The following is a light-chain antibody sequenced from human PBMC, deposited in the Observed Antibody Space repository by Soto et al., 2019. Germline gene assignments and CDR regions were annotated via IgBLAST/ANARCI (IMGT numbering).Light chain of an antibody. V-gene: IGKV2-30*01. J-gene: IGKJ1*01. Sequence: DVVMTQSPLSLPVTLGQPASISCRSSRSLVYSDGNAYLNWFQQRPGQSPRRLIYKASNRDSGVPDRFSGSGSGTDFTLQINRVDAEDGGVYYCVQGTHWPPTFGRGTRVEI. CDR2: KAS. CDR3: VQGTHWPPT. CDR1: RSLVYSDGNAY.